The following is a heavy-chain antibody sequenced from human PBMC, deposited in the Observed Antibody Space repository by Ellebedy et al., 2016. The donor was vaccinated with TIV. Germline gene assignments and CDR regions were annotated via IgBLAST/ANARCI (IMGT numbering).Heavy chain of an antibody. CDR3: ARDSSGWYPDAFDI. Sequence: SETLSLXXAVYGGSFSGYYWSWIRQPPGKGLEWIGEINHSGSTNYNPSLKSRVTISVDKSKNQFSLKLSSVTAADTAVYYCARDSSGWYPDAFDIWGQGTMVTVSS. V-gene: IGHV4-34*01. J-gene: IGHJ3*02. D-gene: IGHD6-19*01. CDR1: GGSFSGYY. CDR2: INHSGST.